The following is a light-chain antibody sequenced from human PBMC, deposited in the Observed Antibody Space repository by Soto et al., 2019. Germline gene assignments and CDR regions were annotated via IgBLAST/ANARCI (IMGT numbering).Light chain of an antibody. CDR2: EVN. CDR3: CSYAGSSSFRVL. J-gene: IGLJ2*01. CDR1: SSNVGSYKL. Sequence: QSALTQPASVSGSPGQSITISCTGTSSNVGSYKLVSWYQQHPGKAPKLMIFEVNKRPSGVPDRFSGSKSGNTASLIISGLQAADEAEYYCCCCSYAGSSSFRVLFGGGTQLTVL. V-gene: IGLV2-23*02.